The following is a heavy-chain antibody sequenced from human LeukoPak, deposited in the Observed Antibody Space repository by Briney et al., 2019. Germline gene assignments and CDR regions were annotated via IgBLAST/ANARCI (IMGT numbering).Heavy chain of an antibody. Sequence: ASVKVSCKASGYTFTSYAMNWVRQAAGQGLEWMGWINTNTGNPTYAQGFTGRFVFSLDTSVSTAYLQISSLKAEDTAVYYCAREGCSGGSCYAYYFDYWGQGTLVTVSS. V-gene: IGHV7-4-1*02. CDR2: INTNTGNP. CDR1: GYTFTSYA. CDR3: AREGCSGGSCYAYYFDY. J-gene: IGHJ4*02. D-gene: IGHD2-15*01.